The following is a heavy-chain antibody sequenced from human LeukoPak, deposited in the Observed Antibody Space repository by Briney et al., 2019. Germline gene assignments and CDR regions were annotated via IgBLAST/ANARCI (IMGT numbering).Heavy chain of an antibody. CDR1: GFTFSSYW. Sequence: GGSLRLSCAASGFTFSSYWMNWFRQPPGKGLEWVANIKQDGSEKYYVDSVKGRFTISRDNAKKSLYLQMNSLSAEDTGVYYCARDPSRGYTYGYGDYWGQGILVTVSS. CDR2: IKQDGSEK. CDR3: ARDPSRGYTYGYGDY. D-gene: IGHD5-18*01. J-gene: IGHJ4*02. V-gene: IGHV3-7*01.